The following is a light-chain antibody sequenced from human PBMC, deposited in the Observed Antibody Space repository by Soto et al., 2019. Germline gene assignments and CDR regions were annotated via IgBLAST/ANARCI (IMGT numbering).Light chain of an antibody. J-gene: IGLJ2*01. CDR1: SSNIGSNT. Sequence: QSVLTQPPSASGTPGQRVTISCSGSSSNIGSNTVNWYQQFPGTAPKLLIYNNNKRPSGVPDRFSGSKSGTSASLAISGLQSGDEADYYCATWDDNLKGPLFGGGTKLTVL. V-gene: IGLV1-44*01. CDR3: ATWDDNLKGPL. CDR2: NNN.